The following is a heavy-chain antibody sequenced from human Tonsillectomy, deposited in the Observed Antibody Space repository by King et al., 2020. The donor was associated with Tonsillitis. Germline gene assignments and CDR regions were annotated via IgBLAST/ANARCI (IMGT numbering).Heavy chain of an antibody. CDR3: ARDRGAGMEY. Sequence: VQLVESGGGVVQPGRSLRLSCAASGFTFSSYCIHWFRQAPGKGLEWVAVVWYDGTNKYYPDSVKGRFTISRDNSKNTVYLQMNSLRAEDTAVYYCARDRGAGMEYWGQGTLVTVSS. CDR2: VWYDGTNK. V-gene: IGHV3-33*01. D-gene: IGHD3-10*01. CDR1: GFTFSSYC. J-gene: IGHJ4*02.